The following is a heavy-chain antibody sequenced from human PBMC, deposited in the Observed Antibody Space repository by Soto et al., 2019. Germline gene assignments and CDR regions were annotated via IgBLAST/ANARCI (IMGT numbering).Heavy chain of an antibody. D-gene: IGHD2-21*02. CDR3: VRVADRYKCGF. Sequence: QVQVQESGPGLVKPSQTLSLTCTVSGDSIINGIYYWTWIRQHPGKGLEWIGHVHYSGTIYYNPSPRSRVTMSVETSKNQVSLELSSVTVADTAVYYCVRVADRYKCGFWGQGTLVTVSS. CDR1: GDSIINGIYY. J-gene: IGHJ4*02. V-gene: IGHV4-31*03. CDR2: VHYSGTI.